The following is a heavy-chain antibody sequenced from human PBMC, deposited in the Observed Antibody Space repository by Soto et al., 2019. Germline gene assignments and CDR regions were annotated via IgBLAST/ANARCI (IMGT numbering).Heavy chain of an antibody. Sequence: QITLKESGPTLVKPTQTLTLTCTFSGFSLSTSGVGVGWVRQPPGKALEWLALIYWDDDKRYSPSLKSRLTITKDTSKNQMVLTMTNMDPVETATYYCAHRIVYCSSTSCYGPGFDYWGQGALVTVSS. CDR1: GFSLSTSGVG. J-gene: IGHJ4*02. D-gene: IGHD2-2*01. V-gene: IGHV2-5*02. CDR2: IYWDDDK. CDR3: AHRIVYCSSTSCYGPGFDY.